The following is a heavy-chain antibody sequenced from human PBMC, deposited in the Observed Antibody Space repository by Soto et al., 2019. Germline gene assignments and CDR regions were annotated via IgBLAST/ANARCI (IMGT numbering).Heavy chain of an antibody. CDR3: ARDLTITMIVVVMGY. D-gene: IGHD3-22*01. CDR1: GGTFSSYA. J-gene: IGHJ4*02. CDR2: IIPIFGTA. Sequence: GASVKVSCKASGGTFSSYAISWVRQAPGQGLEWMGGIIPIFGTANYAQKFQGRVTITADESTSTAYMELSSLRSEDTAVYYCARDLTITMIVVVMGYWGQGTLLTVSS. V-gene: IGHV1-69*13.